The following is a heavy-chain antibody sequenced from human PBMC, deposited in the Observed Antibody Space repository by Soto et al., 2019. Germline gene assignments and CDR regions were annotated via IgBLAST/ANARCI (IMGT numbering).Heavy chain of an antibody. Sequence: QVQLVQSGAEVKKPGSSVKVSCKASGGTFSSYTWVRQAPGQGLEWMGGIIPMLGTVGYAQRFQGRVTITADESASTAYMEFSSLTSEDTAVYYCARGKNLAMAGDFWGQGTLVTVSS. CDR1: GGTFSSYT. D-gene: IGHD6-19*01. J-gene: IGHJ4*02. V-gene: IGHV1-69*12. CDR2: IIPMLGTV. CDR3: ARGKNLAMAGDF.